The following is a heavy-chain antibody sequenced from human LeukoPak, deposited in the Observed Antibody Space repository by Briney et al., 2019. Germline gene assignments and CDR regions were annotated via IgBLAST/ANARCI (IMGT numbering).Heavy chain of an antibody. D-gene: IGHD6-19*01. CDR2: IYYSGAT. CDR1: GGSISSYY. V-gene: IGHV4-59*01. Sequence: SETLSLTCTVSGGSISSYYWSWIRQPPGKGLEWIGYIYYSGATNRNPSLKSRITISVDTSKNQFSLKLRSVTAADTAVYYCARDSSSGWSYFDYWGQGTLVTVSS. CDR3: ARDSSSGWSYFDY. J-gene: IGHJ4*02.